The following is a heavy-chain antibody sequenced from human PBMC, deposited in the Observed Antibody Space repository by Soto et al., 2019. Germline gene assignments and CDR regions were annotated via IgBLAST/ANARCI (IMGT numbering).Heavy chain of an antibody. Sequence: PSETLSLTCTVSGGSVGSGSYYWSWIRQPLGKGLEWIGYIYYSGNTDYNPSLRGRATISVDKAKNHFSMQLTSVTAADTAIYYCARDSRLVQIPSSNRYYYPGMDVWGQGTPVTVSS. D-gene: IGHD2-2*01. CDR1: GGSVGSGSYY. CDR2: IYYSGNT. CDR3: ARDSRLVQIPSSNRYYYPGMDV. V-gene: IGHV4-61*03. J-gene: IGHJ6*02.